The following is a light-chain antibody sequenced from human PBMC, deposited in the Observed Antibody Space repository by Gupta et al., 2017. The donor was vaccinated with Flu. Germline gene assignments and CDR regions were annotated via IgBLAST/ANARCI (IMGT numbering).Light chain of an antibody. CDR2: AAS. CDR1: QSISSY. CDR3: QQSNSTPFT. V-gene: IGKV1-39*01. J-gene: IGKJ3*01. Sequence: DIQMTQSPSSLSASVEDRVTMTCRGRQSISSYLNWYQQKPGEATKLLIYAASRVQSGAPTRFSGSGGGTYFTLIISRQQHEDFAYYYRQQSNSTPFTFGQGTKVDIK.